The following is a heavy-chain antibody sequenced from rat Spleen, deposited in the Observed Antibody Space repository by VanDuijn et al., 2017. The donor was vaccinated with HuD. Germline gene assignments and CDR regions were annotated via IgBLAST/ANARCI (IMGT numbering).Heavy chain of an antibody. V-gene: IGHV2S54*01. CDR3: ARGPYNNWDVMDA. CDR1: GFSLTSNS. J-gene: IGHJ4*01. Sequence: QVQLKESGPGLVQPSQTLSLTCTVSGFSLTSNSVHWVRQPPGKGLEWMGGIWGDGNANYNSALKSRLSIDRDTSKSQVYLKMNSLQTQDTATYYCARGPYNNWDVMDAWGQGASVTVSS. CDR2: IWGDGNA. D-gene: IGHD1-10*01.